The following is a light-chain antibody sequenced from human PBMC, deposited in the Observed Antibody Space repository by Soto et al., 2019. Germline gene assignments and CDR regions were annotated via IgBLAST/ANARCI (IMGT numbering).Light chain of an antibody. J-gene: IGKJ1*01. CDR3: QQYYRSPWM. CDR1: QGISTY. CDR2: SAS. V-gene: IGKV1-16*01. Sequence: DIQMTQSPSSLSASIGDRVTITCRASQGISTYLGWYQQKPGKVPKSLIYSASNLQSGVPSRFIASGSGTEFTLTIADMQPVDFATYYCQQYYRSPWMFGQETRVEIK.